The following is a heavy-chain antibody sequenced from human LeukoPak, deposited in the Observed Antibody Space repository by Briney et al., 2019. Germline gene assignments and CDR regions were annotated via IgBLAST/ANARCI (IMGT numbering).Heavy chain of an antibody. Sequence: GGSLRLSCAASGFTFSTYSMNWVRQAPGKGLEWVSSISSGSRYMYYADSVKGRFTISRDNAKNSLYLLMNSLRAEDTAVYYCTRNGASYGLIGGGFYDYWGQGTLVTVSS. CDR1: GFTFSTYS. J-gene: IGHJ4*02. CDR2: ISSGSRYM. D-gene: IGHD2-8*01. CDR3: TRNGASYGLIGGGFYDY. V-gene: IGHV3-21*06.